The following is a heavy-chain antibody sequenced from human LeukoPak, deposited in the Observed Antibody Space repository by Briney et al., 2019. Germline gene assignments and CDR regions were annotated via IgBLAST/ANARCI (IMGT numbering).Heavy chain of an antibody. CDR1: GGSISSSSYY. V-gene: IGHV4-39*02. CDR3: ARERTSCSGWFDP. Sequence: SETLSLTCTVSGGSISSSSYYWGWIRQPPGKGLEWIGSIYYSGSTYYNPSLKSRVTISVDTSKNQFSLKLGSVTAADTAVYYCARERTSCSGWFDPWGQGTLVTVSS. D-gene: IGHD2-2*01. J-gene: IGHJ5*02. CDR2: IYYSGST.